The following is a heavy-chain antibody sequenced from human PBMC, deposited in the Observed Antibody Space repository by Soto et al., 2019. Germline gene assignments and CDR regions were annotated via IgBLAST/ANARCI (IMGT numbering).Heavy chain of an antibody. Sequence: QVQLQESGPGLVKPSETLSLTCTVSGGSISGYYWTWIRQSPGKGLEWIGHIYYSGSTKYNPSLKSRLTMSVDRSKNQVSLRPSSVTDADAAVYDCAMTDTALYPGLDPGGQGSRVTVSS. CDR3: AMTDTALYPGLDP. CDR1: GGSISGYY. V-gene: IGHV4-59*08. CDR2: IYYSGST. J-gene: IGHJ5*02. D-gene: IGHD3-16*01.